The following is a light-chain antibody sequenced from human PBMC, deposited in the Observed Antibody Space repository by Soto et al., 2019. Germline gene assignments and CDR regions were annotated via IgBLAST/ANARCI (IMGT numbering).Light chain of an antibody. J-gene: IGKJ2*01. CDR2: GAS. CDR1: QSVSSSY. V-gene: IGKV3-20*01. CDR3: QQFGSSPPYT. Sequence: EIVLTQSPGTLSLSPEERATLSCRASQSVSSSYVAWYQQKPGQAPRLLIYGASSRATGIPDRLSGSGSGTDFTLTISRLEPEDFAVYYCQQFGSSPPYTFGQGTKLEIK.